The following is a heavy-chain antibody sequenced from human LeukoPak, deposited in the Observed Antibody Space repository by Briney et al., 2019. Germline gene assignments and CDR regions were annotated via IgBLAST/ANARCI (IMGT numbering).Heavy chain of an antibody. D-gene: IGHD3-3*01. CDR1: GFTFSSYS. V-gene: IGHV3-23*01. J-gene: IGHJ4*02. CDR3: AKLVGEVLTEHWSGTSYFDY. Sequence: GGSLRLSCAASGFTFSSYSMSWVRQAPGKGLEWVANISGADGSTYYADSVKGRLTISRANSKNTLYLQMSSLKAEDTAIYYCAKLVGEVLTEHWSGTSYFDYWGQGTLVTVSS. CDR2: ISGADGST.